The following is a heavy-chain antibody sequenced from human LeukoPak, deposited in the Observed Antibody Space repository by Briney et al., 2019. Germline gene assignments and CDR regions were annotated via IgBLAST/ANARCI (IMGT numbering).Heavy chain of an antibody. CDR1: GDSISRYY. J-gene: IGHJ3*02. CDR3: ARQQWLEQDAFDI. Sequence: PSETLSLTCTVSGDSISRYYWSWIRQPPGKGLEWIGYIYYSGSTKYNPSLKSRVTISLDTSKNQFSLKLSSVTAADTAVYFCARQQWLEQDAFDIWGQGTMVTVSS. D-gene: IGHD6-19*01. CDR2: IYYSGST. V-gene: IGHV4-59*08.